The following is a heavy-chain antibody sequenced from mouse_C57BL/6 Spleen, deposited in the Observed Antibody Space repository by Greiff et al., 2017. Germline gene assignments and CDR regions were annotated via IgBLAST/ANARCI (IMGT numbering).Heavy chain of an antibody. CDR1: GYTFTDYE. Sequence: VKLMESGAELVRPGASVTLSCKASGYTFTDYEMHWVKQTPVHGLEWIGAIDPETGGTAYNQKFKGKAILTADKSSSTAYMELRSLTSEDSAVYYCTRSGGWLLRGFAYWGQGTLVTVSA. J-gene: IGHJ3*01. CDR3: TRSGGWLLRGFAY. D-gene: IGHD2-3*01. CDR2: IDPETGGT. V-gene: IGHV1-15*01.